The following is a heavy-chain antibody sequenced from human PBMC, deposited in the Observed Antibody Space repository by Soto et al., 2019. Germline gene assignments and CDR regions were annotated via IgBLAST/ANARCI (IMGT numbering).Heavy chain of an antibody. CDR3: ARAYWFDP. J-gene: IGHJ5*02. Sequence: SETLSLTCAVYGGSFSGYYWSWIRQPPGKGLEWIGEINHSGSTNYNPSLKSRVTISVDTSKNQFSLKLSSVTAADTAVYYCARAYWFDPWGQGTLVTVS. CDR2: INHSGST. V-gene: IGHV4-34*01. CDR1: GGSFSGYY.